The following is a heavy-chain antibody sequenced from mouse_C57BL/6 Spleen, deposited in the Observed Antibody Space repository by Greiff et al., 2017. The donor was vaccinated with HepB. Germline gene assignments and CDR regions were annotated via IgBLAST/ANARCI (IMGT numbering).Heavy chain of an antibody. CDR2: IHPNSGST. CDR1: GYTFTSYW. V-gene: IGHV1-64*01. Sequence: VQLQQPGAELVKPGASVKLSCKASGYTFTSYWMHWVKQRPGQGLEWIGMIHPNSGSTNYNEKFKSKATLTVDKSSSTAYMQLSSLTSEDSAVYYCARGYHYGSSYYFDYWGQGTTLTVSS. J-gene: IGHJ2*01. CDR3: ARGYHYGSSYYFDY. D-gene: IGHD1-1*01.